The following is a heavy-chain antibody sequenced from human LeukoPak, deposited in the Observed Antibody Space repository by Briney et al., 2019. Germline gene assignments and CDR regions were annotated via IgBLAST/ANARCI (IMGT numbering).Heavy chain of an antibody. D-gene: IGHD3-3*01. V-gene: IGHV3-53*01. J-gene: IGHJ3*02. CDR1: GFSVSTSY. CDR3: AKDITMDPDAFDI. Sequence: GGSLRLSCAASGFSVSTSYMSWVRQAPGKGLEWVSVIYIGGGTYYADSVKGRFSISRDTSNNTLYLQMNSLRAEDTAVYYCAKDITMDPDAFDIWGQGTMVTVSS. CDR2: IYIGGGT.